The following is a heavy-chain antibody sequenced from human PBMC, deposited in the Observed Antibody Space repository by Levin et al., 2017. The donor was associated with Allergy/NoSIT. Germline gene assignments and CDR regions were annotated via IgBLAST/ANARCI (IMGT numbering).Heavy chain of an antibody. CDR2: IKQDGSET. CDR1: GFTLSSYW. D-gene: IGHD6-19*01. V-gene: IGHV3-7*01. J-gene: IGHJ4*02. Sequence: GGSLRLSCAASGFTLSSYWLTWVRQAPGKGLEWVANIKQDGSETYYVDSVKGRFTISRDNTKNSLYLQMNSLRAEDTAVYYCARVWREEQWRPFDYWGQGTLVTVSS. CDR3: ARVWREEQWRPFDY.